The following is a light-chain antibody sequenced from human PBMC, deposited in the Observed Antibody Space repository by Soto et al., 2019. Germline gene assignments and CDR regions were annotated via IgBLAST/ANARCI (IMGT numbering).Light chain of an antibody. Sequence: EIVLTQSPDTLSLSPGERATLSCRASHSVSNYLAWYQQKPGQAPRLLIYDASNRATGIPARFSGSGSGTDFTLTISRLETDDFALYYCQQRSNWQTFGQGTKVDI. CDR3: QQRSNWQT. J-gene: IGKJ1*01. V-gene: IGKV3-11*01. CDR1: HSVSNY. CDR2: DAS.